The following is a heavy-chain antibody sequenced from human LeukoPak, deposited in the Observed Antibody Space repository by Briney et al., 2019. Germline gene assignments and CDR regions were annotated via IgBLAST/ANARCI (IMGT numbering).Heavy chain of an antibody. J-gene: IGHJ2*01. Sequence: GGSLRLSCAASGFLVRHNYMSWVRQAPGRGLEWVSIIYNSGNTDYADSVKGRFTVSRDTSKNTLFLQMNDLRVDDTAIYYCARDPGVGLDLWGRGTLVSV. CDR3: ARDPGVGLDL. CDR1: GFLVRHNY. CDR2: IYNSGNT. D-gene: IGHD7-27*01. V-gene: IGHV3-53*01.